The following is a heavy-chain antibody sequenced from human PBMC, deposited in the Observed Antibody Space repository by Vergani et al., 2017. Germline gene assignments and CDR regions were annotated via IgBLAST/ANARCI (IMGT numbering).Heavy chain of an antibody. CDR3: AGGDYGILTGYRY. CDR1: GYTFSNYY. D-gene: IGHD3-9*01. CDR2: INPSGGQT. V-gene: IGHV1-46*03. Sequence: QVQVVQSGAEVKKSGASVKVSCKTSGYTFSNYYMHWVRQAPGQGLEWMGIINPSGGQTNYAQKFQGRVTMTRDTSTSPVYMELSSLRSEDTAIYYCAGGDYGILTGYRYWGQGTLVTVSA. J-gene: IGHJ4*02.